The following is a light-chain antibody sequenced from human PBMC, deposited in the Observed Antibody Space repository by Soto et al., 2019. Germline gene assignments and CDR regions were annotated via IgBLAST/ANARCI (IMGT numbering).Light chain of an antibody. CDR2: GAS. Sequence: EIVLTQSPAILSVSPGERATLSCRASQSVGSNLAWYRQKPGQAPRLLIHGASTRATGIPARFSGSGSGTDLTLTISSLQSDDFGVYYCHQYNGWPWTFGQGTTVPLK. V-gene: IGKV3-15*01. CDR1: QSVGSN. CDR3: HQYNGWPWT. J-gene: IGKJ1*01.